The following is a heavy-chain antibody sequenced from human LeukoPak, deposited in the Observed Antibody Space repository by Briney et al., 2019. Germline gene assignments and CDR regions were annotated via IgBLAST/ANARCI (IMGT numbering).Heavy chain of an antibody. Sequence: KSSETLSLTCTVSGGSISSSSYYWGWIRQPPGKGLEWIGIIYYSGSTYYNPSLKSRVTISIDTSKNQFSLKLSSVTAADTAVYYCAGPLLTYYSDSSAYSWGQGTLVTVSS. D-gene: IGHD3-22*01. J-gene: IGHJ4*02. CDR1: GGSISSSSYY. V-gene: IGHV4-39*01. CDR3: AGPLLTYYSDSSAYS. CDR2: IYYSGST.